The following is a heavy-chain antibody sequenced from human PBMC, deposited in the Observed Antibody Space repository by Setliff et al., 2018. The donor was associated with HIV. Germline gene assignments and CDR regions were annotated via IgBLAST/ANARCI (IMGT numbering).Heavy chain of an antibody. CDR3: VRHGYYYDFIDI. Sequence: SETLSLTCTVSGDSISSYSWNWIRQSPGGGLEWIGFIFSSGRTKYNPSLQSRVTLSIDTSKNQFSLNLTSMTAADTAVYFCVRHGYYYDFIDIWGQGTVVTVSS. V-gene: IGHV4-59*08. J-gene: IGHJ3*02. CDR1: GDSISSYS. D-gene: IGHD3-22*01. CDR2: IFSSGRT.